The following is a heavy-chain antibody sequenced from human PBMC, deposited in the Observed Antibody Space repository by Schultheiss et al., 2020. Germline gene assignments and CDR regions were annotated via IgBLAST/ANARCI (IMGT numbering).Heavy chain of an antibody. D-gene: IGHD2-21*01. Sequence: ESLKISCAAAGFTFSSYAMSWVRQAPGKGLEWVSAISGSGGSTYYADSVKGRFTISRDNSKNTLYLQMNSLRAEDTAVYYCANLRFPPDPWGQGTLVTVSS. V-gene: IGHV3-23*01. CDR1: GFTFSSYA. CDR2: ISGSGGST. CDR3: ANLRFPPDP. J-gene: IGHJ5*02.